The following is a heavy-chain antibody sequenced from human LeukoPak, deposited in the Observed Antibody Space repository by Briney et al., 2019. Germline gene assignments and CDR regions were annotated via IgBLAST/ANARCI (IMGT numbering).Heavy chain of an antibody. CDR1: GFTFSSDW. V-gene: IGHV3-7*01. CDR2: INQDGSDP. J-gene: IGHJ1*01. CDR3: VTWGVTARMQD. Sequence: GGSLRLSCEASGFTFSSDWMVWVRQAPGKGLEWVANINQDGSDPYHVDSVKGRFSISRSNAKKSVFLQMNRLRVEDTALYYCVTWGVTARMQDGGQGTMITVS. D-gene: IGHD3-10*01.